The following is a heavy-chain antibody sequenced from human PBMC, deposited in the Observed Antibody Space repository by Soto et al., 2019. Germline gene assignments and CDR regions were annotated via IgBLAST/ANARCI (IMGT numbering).Heavy chain of an antibody. CDR3: ARSIRGPRKFNGLDV. D-gene: IGHD1-20*01. V-gene: IGHV2-70*13. CDR2: IERDDDDK. CDR1: GFPITSPGMS. J-gene: IGHJ6*02. Sequence: ASGLTLVNPTETLTLTCTCSGFPITSPGMSVSWIRQPPGRALEWLALIERDDDDKYYSTSLKTRLTISEDTRKNQVVLTMANMDPADTATYYCARSIRGPRKFNGLDVWGQGT.